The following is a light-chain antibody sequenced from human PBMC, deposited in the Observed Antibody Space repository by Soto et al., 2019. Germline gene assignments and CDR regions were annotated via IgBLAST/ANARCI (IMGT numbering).Light chain of an antibody. CDR3: QQSYSTPFP. CDR1: QSISSY. Sequence: DIEMTQTPSSLSASVGDRVTITCRASQSISSYLNWYQQKPGKAPKLLIYAASSLQSGVPSRFSGSGSGTDFTLTISSLQPEDFATYYCQQSYSTPFPFAPGTKV. V-gene: IGKV1-39*01. J-gene: IGKJ3*01. CDR2: AAS.